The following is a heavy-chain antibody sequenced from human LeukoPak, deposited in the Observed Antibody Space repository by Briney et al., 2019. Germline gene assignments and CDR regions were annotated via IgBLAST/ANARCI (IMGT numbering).Heavy chain of an antibody. CDR3: ARAGYCTGGVCLNWFDP. CDR1: GGSISSYY. J-gene: IGHJ5*02. V-gene: IGHV4-59*01. Sequence: SETLSLTCTVSGGSISSYYWSWIRQPPGKGLEWIGYIYYNGITNYNPSLKSRVTISVDTSKNQFSLKLSSVTAADTAVYYCARAGYCTGGVCLNWFDPWGQGTLVTVSS. CDR2: IYYNGIT. D-gene: IGHD2-8*02.